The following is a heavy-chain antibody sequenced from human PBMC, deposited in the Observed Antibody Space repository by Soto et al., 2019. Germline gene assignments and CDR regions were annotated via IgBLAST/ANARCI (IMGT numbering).Heavy chain of an antibody. Sequence: GASLKISCKGSGYSFTTYWIGWVRQMPGKGLEWMGIIYPGDSHAIYSPSFQGQVTMSADKSLSTAYLQWGSLKASDTAMYYCARPYSGGPNDPFDVWGQGTMVTVSS. CDR3: ARPYSGGPNDPFDV. V-gene: IGHV5-51*01. D-gene: IGHD1-26*01. CDR1: GYSFTTYW. J-gene: IGHJ3*01. CDR2: IYPGDSHA.